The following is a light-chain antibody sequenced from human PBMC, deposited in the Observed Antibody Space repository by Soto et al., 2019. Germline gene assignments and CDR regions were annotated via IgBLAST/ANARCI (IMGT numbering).Light chain of an antibody. CDR3: QERSNWPPVT. Sequence: IVLTQSPGTLSLSPGERATLSFRAIHSVSSRSLAWYQRKSGQAPRLLISGASSRAADIPDRFSGSGSGTDFTLTISSVEPEDFAVYYCQERSNWPPVTFGQGTRLEIK. CDR2: GAS. J-gene: IGKJ5*01. V-gene: IGKV3D-20*02. CDR1: HSVSSRS.